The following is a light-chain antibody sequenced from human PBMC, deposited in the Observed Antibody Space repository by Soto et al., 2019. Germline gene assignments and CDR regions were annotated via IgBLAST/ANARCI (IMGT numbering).Light chain of an antibody. V-gene: IGKV1-5*03. J-gene: IGKJ1*01. CDR2: KAS. CDR1: QSISSW. CDR3: QKYNSAPWT. Sequence: DIHMTQSPSTLSASLGDRVTITFRASQSISSWLAWYQQKPGKAPKLLIYKASSLESGVPSRFSGSGSGTDFTLTISSLQPEDVATYYCQKYNSAPWTFGQGTKVDIK.